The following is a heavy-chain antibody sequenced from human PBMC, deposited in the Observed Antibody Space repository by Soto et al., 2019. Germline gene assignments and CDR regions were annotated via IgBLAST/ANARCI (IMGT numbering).Heavy chain of an antibody. D-gene: IGHD4-17*01. J-gene: IGHJ5*02. CDR1: GFSLSTGGRG. CDR3: AHRGYGNYPRDNWFDP. Sequence: GSGPTLVNPTQTLTLTCSFSGFSLSTGGRGVGWIRQPPGKALEWLALIYWNDDKRYSPSLNNRLTITKDTSKNQVVLTLPNMDPVDTATYYGAHRGYGNYPRDNWFDPWGQGTLVTVSS. CDR2: IYWNDDK. V-gene: IGHV2-5*01.